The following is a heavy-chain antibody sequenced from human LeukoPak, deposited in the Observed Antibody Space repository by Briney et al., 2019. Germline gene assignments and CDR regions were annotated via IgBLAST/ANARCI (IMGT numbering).Heavy chain of an antibody. J-gene: IGHJ4*02. Sequence: ASVKVSXKASGGTFSSYTISWVRQAPGQGLEWMGRIIPILGIANYAQKFQGRVTITTDESTSTAYMELSSLRSEDTAVYYCARVYCSGGSCYDGRFDYWGQGTLVTVSS. CDR3: ARVYCSGGSCYDGRFDY. V-gene: IGHV1-69*16. CDR2: IIPILGIA. CDR1: GGTFSSYT. D-gene: IGHD2-15*01.